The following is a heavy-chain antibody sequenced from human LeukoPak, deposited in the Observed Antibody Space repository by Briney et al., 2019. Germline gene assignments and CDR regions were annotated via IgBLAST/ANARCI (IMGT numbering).Heavy chain of an antibody. CDR3: ANVGAFNI. V-gene: IGHV3-66*01. Sequence: HPGGSLRLSCAVSGFTVSSHYITWVRQAPGKGLEWVSLIYSGGAIYYADSVRGRFTLSRDNSKNTVYLQINSLRVEDTAMYYCANVGAFNIWGQGTMVAVSS. CDR2: IYSGGAI. J-gene: IGHJ3*02. CDR1: GFTVSSHY.